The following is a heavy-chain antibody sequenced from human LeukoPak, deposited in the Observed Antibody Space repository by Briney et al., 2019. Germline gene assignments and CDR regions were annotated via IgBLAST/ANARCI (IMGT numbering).Heavy chain of an antibody. J-gene: IGHJ3*02. CDR3: ARVVLRVHRMSNDAFDI. CDR1: GFTLSSYE. V-gene: IGHV3-48*03. CDR2: ISSSGSTI. Sequence: GGSLRLSCAASGFTLSSYEMNWVRQAPGKGLEWVSYISSSGSTIYYADSVKGRFTISRDNAKNSLYLQMNSLRAEDTAVYYCARVVLRVHRMSNDAFDIWGQGTMVTVSS. D-gene: IGHD2-15*01.